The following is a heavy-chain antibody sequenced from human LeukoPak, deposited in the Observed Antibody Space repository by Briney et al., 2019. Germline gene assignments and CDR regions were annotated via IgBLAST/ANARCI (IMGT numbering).Heavy chain of an antibody. CDR2: ISYDGSNK. CDR3: ARESVAGSFDY. D-gene: IGHD6-19*01. V-gene: IGHV3-30-3*01. CDR1: GFTFSSYA. Sequence: GGSLRLSCAASGFTFSSYAMHWVRQAPGKGLEWVAVISYDGSNKYYADSVKGRFTISRDNSKNTRYLQMNSLRAEDTAVYYCARESVAGSFDYWGQGTLVTVSS. J-gene: IGHJ4*02.